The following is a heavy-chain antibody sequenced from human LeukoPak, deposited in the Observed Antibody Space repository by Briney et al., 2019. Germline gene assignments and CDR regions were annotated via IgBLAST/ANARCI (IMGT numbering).Heavy chain of an antibody. CDR3: ARKQYYYDSSGYSNWFDP. D-gene: IGHD3-22*01. CDR2: IYYSGST. Sequence: ETLSLTCTVSGGSISSSSYYWGWIRQPPGKGLEWIGSIYYSGSTYYNPSLKSRVTISVDTSKNQFSLKLSSVTAADTAEYYCARKQYYYDSSGYSNWFDPWGQGTLVTVSS. CDR1: GGSISSSSYY. J-gene: IGHJ5*02. V-gene: IGHV4-39*01.